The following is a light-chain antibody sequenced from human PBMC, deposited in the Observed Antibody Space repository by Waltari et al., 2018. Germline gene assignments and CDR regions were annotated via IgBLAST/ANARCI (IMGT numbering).Light chain of an antibody. CDR1: QSVRST. J-gene: IGKJ1*01. V-gene: IGKV3D-15*01. CDR2: GTS. Sequence: IVMTQSPATLSLSPGERATLSCRASQSVRSTFAWFQQKPGQPPRLLIYGTSTRATGIPARFTGSGSGTEFSLTTSSLQPEDFATYYCQQYDYWPWTFGQGTRVE. CDR3: QQYDYWPWT.